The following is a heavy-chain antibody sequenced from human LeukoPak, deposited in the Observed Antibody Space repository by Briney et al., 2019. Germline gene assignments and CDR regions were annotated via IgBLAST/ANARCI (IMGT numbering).Heavy chain of an antibody. CDR2: LFHNGPS. CDR3: ARLWFENWIDP. Sequence: PSETLSLTCDASGVSIGDGYYWGWIRQPPGKGLEWIGSLFHNGPSYYNPSLKSRVIITMDTSKNQFFLKLTSVTAADTAVYSCARLWFENWIDPWGQGALVTVS. D-gene: IGHD2-21*01. J-gene: IGHJ5*02. V-gene: IGHV4-38-2*01. CDR1: GVSIGDGYY.